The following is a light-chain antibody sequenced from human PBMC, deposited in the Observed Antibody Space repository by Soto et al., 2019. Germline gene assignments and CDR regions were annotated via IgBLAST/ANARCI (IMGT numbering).Light chain of an antibody. Sequence: IVMTQTPLSLPVTPGEPASISCRSSQSVYNNLAWYQQKPGQAPRLLFYDASIRATGIPARFSGSGSGTEFTLTINSLQSEDFAVYCCQQYNDWPRTFGQRTKVDIK. CDR1: QSVYNN. J-gene: IGKJ1*01. V-gene: IGKV3-15*01. CDR2: DAS. CDR3: QQYNDWPRT.